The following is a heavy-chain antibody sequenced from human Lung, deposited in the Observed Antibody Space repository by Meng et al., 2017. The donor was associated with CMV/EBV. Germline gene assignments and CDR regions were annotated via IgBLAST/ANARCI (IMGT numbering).Heavy chain of an antibody. CDR3: ASRGYSSSWRGAFDI. CDR1: GYTFTSYY. V-gene: IGHV1-46*01. J-gene: IGHJ3*02. D-gene: IGHD6-13*01. CDR2: INPSGGST. Sequence: SXXVSXKASGYTFTSYYMHWVRQAPGQGFEWMGIINPSGGSTSYAQKFQGRVTMTRDTSTSTVYMELSSLRSEDTAVYYCASRGYSSSWRGAFDIWGQGTMVTVSS.